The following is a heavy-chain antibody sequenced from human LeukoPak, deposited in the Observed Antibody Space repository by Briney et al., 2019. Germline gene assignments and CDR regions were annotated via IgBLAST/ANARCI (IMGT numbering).Heavy chain of an antibody. J-gene: IGHJ5*02. V-gene: IGHV4-4*02. CDR3: ARTSGSYYHHWFDP. D-gene: IGHD1-26*01. Sequence: SETLSLTCAVSGGSISSSNWWRWVRQPPGKGLEWIGEIYHSGSTNYNPSLKSRVTISVDKSKNQFSLKLSSVTAADTAVYYCARTSGSYYHHWFDPWGQGTLVTVSS. CDR2: IYHSGST. CDR1: GGSISSSNW.